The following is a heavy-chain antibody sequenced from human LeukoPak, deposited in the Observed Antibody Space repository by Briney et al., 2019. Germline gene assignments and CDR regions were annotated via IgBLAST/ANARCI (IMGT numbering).Heavy chain of an antibody. CDR1: GYTFTSYG. CDR2: ISAYNGNT. V-gene: IGHV1-18*01. D-gene: IGHD1-20*01. Sequence: PAASVKVSCKASGYTFTSYGISWVRQAPGQGLEWMGWISAYNGNTNYAQKFQGRVTMTTDTSTSTAYMELRSLRSDDTAVYYCARDLDNWNDVAFDIWGQGTMVTVSS. CDR3: ARDLDNWNDVAFDI. J-gene: IGHJ3*02.